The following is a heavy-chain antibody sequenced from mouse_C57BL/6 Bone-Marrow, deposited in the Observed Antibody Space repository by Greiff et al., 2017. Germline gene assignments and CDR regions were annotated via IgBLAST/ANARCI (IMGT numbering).Heavy chain of an antibody. CDR3: AIPYCDGSLPWFAD. CDR2: IHPPASAT. J-gene: IGHJ3*01. V-gene: IGHV1-74*01. Sequence: QVQLQQPGAELVKPGASVKVSCKASGYTFTSYWMHWVKQRPGQGLEWIGRIHPPASATNYNQKFKGKATWTVDNSSSTAYMQLSSLTSEDSAVYCCAIPYCDGSLPWFADWGRGTLVTVSA. CDR1: GYTFTSYW. D-gene: IGHD1-1*01.